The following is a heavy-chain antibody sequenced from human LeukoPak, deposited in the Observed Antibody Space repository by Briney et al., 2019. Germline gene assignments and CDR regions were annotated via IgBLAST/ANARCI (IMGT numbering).Heavy chain of an antibody. CDR3: ARERTTIVSGTTIGAY. CDR2: ITGSGDTI. CDR1: GFTFSSYE. D-gene: IGHD2/OR15-2a*01. J-gene: IGHJ4*02. V-gene: IGHV3-48*03. Sequence: PGGSLRLSCSASGFTFSSYEMNWVRQAPGKGLEWISYITGSGDTIYYADSVKGRFTISRDNAKSSLFLQMNSLTADDTAVYYCARERTTIVSGTTIGAYWGQGTLVTVSS.